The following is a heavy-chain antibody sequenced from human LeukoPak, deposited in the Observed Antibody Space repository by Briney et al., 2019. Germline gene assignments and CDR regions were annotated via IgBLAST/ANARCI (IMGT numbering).Heavy chain of an antibody. CDR2: INPNGGST. V-gene: IGHV1-46*01. Sequence: ASVKVSCKASGYTFTSYYMHWVRQAPGQGLEWMGIINPNGGSTNYAQKFQDRVTMSRDTSTSTVYMELSSLRSEDTALYYCARAADYGDYRNWFDPWGQGTLVTVSS. CDR1: GYTFTSYY. J-gene: IGHJ5*02. D-gene: IGHD4-17*01. CDR3: ARAADYGDYRNWFDP.